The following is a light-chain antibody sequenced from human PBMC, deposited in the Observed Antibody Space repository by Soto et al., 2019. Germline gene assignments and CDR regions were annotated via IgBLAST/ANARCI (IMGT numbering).Light chain of an antibody. CDR2: EAS. CDR3: QQYDTDSRMWT. V-gene: IGKV1-5*03. CDR1: QSISSR. J-gene: IGKJ1*01. Sequence: DIQMTQSPYTLSASVGDRVTITCRASQSISSRLAWYQEKPGKAPRLLLYEASTLENGVPSRFSGSGFGTDFTLNIRGLQPEDFATYYCQQYDTDSRMWTFGQGTKVDIK.